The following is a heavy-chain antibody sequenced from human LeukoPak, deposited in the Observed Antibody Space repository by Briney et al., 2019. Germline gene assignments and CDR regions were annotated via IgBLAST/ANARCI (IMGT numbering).Heavy chain of an antibody. Sequence: VASVKVSCKASGYTFTSYGISWVRQAPGQGLEWMGWISAYNGNTNYAQKLQGRVTMTKDTSKSTAYMELRSLRSDDTAVYYCARWVGYSSGWYGGYYYMDVWGKGTTVTVSS. D-gene: IGHD6-19*01. CDR2: ISAYNGNT. V-gene: IGHV1-18*01. CDR3: ARWVGYSSGWYGGYYYMDV. CDR1: GYTFTSYG. J-gene: IGHJ6*03.